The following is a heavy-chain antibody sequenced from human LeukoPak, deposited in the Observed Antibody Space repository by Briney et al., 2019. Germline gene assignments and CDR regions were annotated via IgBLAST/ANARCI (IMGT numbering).Heavy chain of an antibody. Sequence: SETLSLTCTVTGDSISSSSYYWGWIRQPPGKGLEWIGSIYYSGSTYYNPSLKSRLTVSVDSSKNQFSLKLSSVTAADTAVYYCARLSGNYYYYYMDVWGKGTTVTVSS. V-gene: IGHV4-39*01. CDR3: ARLSGNYYYYYMDV. CDR1: GDSISSSSYY. J-gene: IGHJ6*03. CDR2: IYYSGST.